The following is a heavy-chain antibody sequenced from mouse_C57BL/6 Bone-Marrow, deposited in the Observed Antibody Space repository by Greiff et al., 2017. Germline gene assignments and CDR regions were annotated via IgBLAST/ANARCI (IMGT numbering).Heavy chain of an antibody. CDR3: ASPYYDGSRGSY. J-gene: IGHJ2*01. Sequence: QVQLQQSGAELARPGASVKLSCKASGYSFTSYGISWVKQRTGQGLEWIGEIYPRSGNTYYNEKFKGKATVTEDKSSSTAYMELRSLTSEDSAVYFCASPYYDGSRGSYWGQGTTLTVSS. D-gene: IGHD1-1*01. V-gene: IGHV1-81*01. CDR1: GYSFTSYG. CDR2: IYPRSGNT.